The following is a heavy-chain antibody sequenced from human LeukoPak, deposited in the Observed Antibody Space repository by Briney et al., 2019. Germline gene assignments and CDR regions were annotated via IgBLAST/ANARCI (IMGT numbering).Heavy chain of an antibody. CDR1: GFTVSNNY. CDR2: LYGGGNT. Sequence: GGSLRLSCAASGFTVSNNYMSWVRQAPGKGLEWVSVLYGGGNTYYSDSVKGRCTISRDNSKKTLFLQMNSLRAEDKGVYYCARALGSGYPNYYYYYMDVWGKGTTVTVSS. J-gene: IGHJ6*03. V-gene: IGHV3-53*01. D-gene: IGHD3-22*01. CDR3: ARALGSGYPNYYYYYMDV.